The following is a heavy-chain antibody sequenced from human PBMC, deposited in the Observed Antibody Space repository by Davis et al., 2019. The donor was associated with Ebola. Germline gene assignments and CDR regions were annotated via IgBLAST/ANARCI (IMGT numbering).Heavy chain of an antibody. D-gene: IGHD3-16*01. Sequence: SETLSLTCTVSGGSISSGGYYWSWIRQHPGKGLEWIGYIYYSGSTYYNPSLKSRVTISVDTSKNQFSLKLNSVTAADTAVYYCARDGGNREFDYWGRGTLVTVSS. CDR3: ARDGGNREFDY. J-gene: IGHJ4*02. V-gene: IGHV4-31*03. CDR1: GGSISSGGYY. CDR2: IYYSGST.